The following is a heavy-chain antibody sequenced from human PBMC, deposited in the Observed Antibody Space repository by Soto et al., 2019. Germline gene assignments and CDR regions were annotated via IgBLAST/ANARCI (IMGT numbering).Heavy chain of an antibody. Sequence: GGSLRLSCTASGFTFGDYAMSWFRQAPGKGLEWVGFIRSKAYGGSTEYAASVKGRFTISRDDSKSIAYLQMNSLKTEDTGVYYGTRGGYDVGVPYYCYYMDVWGKGTPVTVSS. CDR1: GFTFGDYA. V-gene: IGHV3-49*03. CDR2: IRSKAYGGST. CDR3: TRGGYDVGVPYYCYYMDV. D-gene: IGHD5-12*01. J-gene: IGHJ6*03.